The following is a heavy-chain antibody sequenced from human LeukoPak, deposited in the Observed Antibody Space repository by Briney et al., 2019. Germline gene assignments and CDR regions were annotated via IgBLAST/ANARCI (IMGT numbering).Heavy chain of an antibody. V-gene: IGHV3-23*01. J-gene: IGHJ4*02. D-gene: IGHD6-19*01. Sequence: GGSLRLSCAASGFTFSIYAMSWVRQVPGEGLAWVSAISGSGDTTYYADAVRGRFTISRDNSKNTLYLQMSSLRAEDTAVYYCARAGIAVAGTEYWGQGTLVTVSS. CDR3: ARAGIAVAGTEY. CDR1: GFTFSIYA. CDR2: ISGSGDTT.